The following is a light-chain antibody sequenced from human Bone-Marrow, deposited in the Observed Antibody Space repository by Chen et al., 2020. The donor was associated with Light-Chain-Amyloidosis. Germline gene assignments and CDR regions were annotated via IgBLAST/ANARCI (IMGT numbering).Light chain of an antibody. CDR2: LGS. Sequence: DIVLTQSPLALPVTPGEPASISCRSSQSLLHSNGHTYLDGYLQKPGQSPQVLIYLGSERASGVPDRFSGSGSGTDFTLKISRVEAEDVGVYYCMQALQTPLTFGGGTKVEIK. V-gene: IGKV2-28*01. CDR3: MQALQTPLT. CDR1: QSLLHSNGHTY. J-gene: IGKJ4*01.